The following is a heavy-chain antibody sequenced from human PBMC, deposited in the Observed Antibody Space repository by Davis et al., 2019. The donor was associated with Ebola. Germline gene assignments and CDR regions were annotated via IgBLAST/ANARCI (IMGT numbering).Heavy chain of an antibody. J-gene: IGHJ6*02. CDR1: GFTFSSYA. D-gene: IGHD6-13*01. CDR2: ISGSGGST. Sequence: GGSLRLSCTASGFTFSSYAMSWVRQAPGKGLEWVSAISGSGGSTYYADSVKGRFTISRDNSKNTLYLQMNSLRAEDTAVYYCARDGISSSWEYYYYGMDVWGQGTTVTVSS. CDR3: ARDGISSSWEYYYYGMDV. V-gene: IGHV3-23*01.